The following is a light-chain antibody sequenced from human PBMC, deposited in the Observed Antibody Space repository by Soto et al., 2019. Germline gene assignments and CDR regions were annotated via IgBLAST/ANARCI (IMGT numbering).Light chain of an antibody. CDR1: QGIGND. Sequence: IPMAQSPSSLSASVGDRVTITCRASQGIGNDVGWYQQKPGKAPKLLLYAATTLQSGVPSRFSGTRSGTDFTLTISSLQPEDFATYYCLQDHNYPLTFGGGTKVEIK. CDR2: AAT. J-gene: IGKJ4*01. V-gene: IGKV1-6*02. CDR3: LQDHNYPLT.